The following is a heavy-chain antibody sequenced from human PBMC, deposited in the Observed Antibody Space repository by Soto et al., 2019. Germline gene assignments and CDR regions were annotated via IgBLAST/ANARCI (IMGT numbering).Heavy chain of an antibody. Sequence: QVQLQESGPGLVKPSQTLSLTCTVSGGSISSGDYYWNWIRQPPGKGLEWIGSIYFSGTTYYSPSLNCRGIISVGTSTNQFALTLSSVTAADSAVYYCARGDRGAYSSTSCSDAFDIWGQGTLVAVSS. CDR1: GGSISSGDYY. V-gene: IGHV4-30-4*01. CDR2: IYFSGTT. D-gene: IGHD2-2*01. J-gene: IGHJ3*02. CDR3: ARGDRGAYSSTSCSDAFDI.